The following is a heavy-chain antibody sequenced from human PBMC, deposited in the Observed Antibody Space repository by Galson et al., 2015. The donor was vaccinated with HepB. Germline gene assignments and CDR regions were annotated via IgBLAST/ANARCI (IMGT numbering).Heavy chain of an antibody. D-gene: IGHD6-6*01. J-gene: IGHJ5*02. CDR2: ISSSSSSYI. Sequence: SLRLSCAASGFTFSSYSMNWVRQAPGKGLEWVSSISSSSSSYIYYADSVKGRFTISRDNAKNSLYLQMNSLRAEDTAVYYCARGVAARYPWFDPWGQGTLVTVSS. CDR1: GFTFSSYS. CDR3: ARGVAARYPWFDP. V-gene: IGHV3-21*01.